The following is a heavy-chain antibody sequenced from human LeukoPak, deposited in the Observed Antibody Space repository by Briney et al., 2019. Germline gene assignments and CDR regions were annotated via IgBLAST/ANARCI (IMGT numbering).Heavy chain of an antibody. Sequence: GGSLGLSCAASGFTFSSYGMHWVRQAPGKGLEWVAVIWYDGSNKYYADSVKGRFTISRDNSKNTLFLQMNSLRAEDTAVYYCARAAYDSSGYLTLWDQGTLVTVSS. CDR2: IWYDGSNK. CDR1: GFTFSSYG. V-gene: IGHV3-33*01. CDR3: ARAAYDSSGYLTL. J-gene: IGHJ4*02. D-gene: IGHD3-22*01.